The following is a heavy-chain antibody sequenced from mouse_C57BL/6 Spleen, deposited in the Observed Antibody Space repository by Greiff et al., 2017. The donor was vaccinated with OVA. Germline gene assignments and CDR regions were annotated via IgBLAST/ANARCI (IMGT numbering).Heavy chain of an antibody. CDR3: ARGNGVFDY. J-gene: IGHJ2*01. CDR1: GYSITSGYY. D-gene: IGHD1-1*01. Sequence: EVQLQESGPGLVKPSQSLSLTCSVTGYSITSGYYWNWIRQFPGNKLEWMGYISYDGSNNYNPSLKNRISITRDTSKNQFFLKLNSVTTEDTATYYCARGNGVFDYWGQGTTLTVSS. CDR2: ISYDGSN. V-gene: IGHV3-6*01.